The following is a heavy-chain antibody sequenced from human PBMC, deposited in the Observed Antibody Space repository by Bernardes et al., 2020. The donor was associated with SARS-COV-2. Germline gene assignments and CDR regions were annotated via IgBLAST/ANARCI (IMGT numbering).Heavy chain of an antibody. CDR2: INSDGSST. D-gene: IGHD2-21*02. CDR1: GFTFSSYW. V-gene: IGHV3-74*01. J-gene: IGHJ4*02. Sequence: GGSLRLSCAASGFTFSSYWMHWVRQTPGKGLMWVSRINSDGSSTTYADSVKGRFTISRDNAKNTLYLQMNSLRAEDTAVYYCARAGCGADCSVDYLGQGTLVTVSS. CDR3: ARAGCGADCSVDY.